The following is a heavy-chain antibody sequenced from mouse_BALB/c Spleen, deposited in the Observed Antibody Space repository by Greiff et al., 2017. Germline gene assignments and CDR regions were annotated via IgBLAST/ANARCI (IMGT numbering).Heavy chain of an antibody. CDR3: ARRDYDDYYAMDY. V-gene: IGHV2-9*02. CDR2: IWAGGST. J-gene: IGHJ4*01. Sequence: VQLVESGPGLVAPSQSLSITCTVSGFSLTSYGVHWVRQPPGKGLEWLGVIWAGGSTNYNSALMSRLSISKDNSKSQVFLKMNSLQTDDTAMYYCARRDYDDYYAMDYWGQGTSVTVSS. D-gene: IGHD2-4*01. CDR1: GFSLTSYG.